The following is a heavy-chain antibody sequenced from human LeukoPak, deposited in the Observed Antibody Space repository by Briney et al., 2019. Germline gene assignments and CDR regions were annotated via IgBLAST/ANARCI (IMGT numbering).Heavy chain of an antibody. CDR3: ARAYGKYYFDY. CDR2: IYYSGST. V-gene: IGHV4-39*07. CDR1: GGSISSSSYY. D-gene: IGHD1-1*01. Sequence: PSETLSLTCTVSGGSISSSSYYWGWVRQPPGKGLEWIGSIYYSGSTYYNPSLKSRVTISVDTSKNQFSLKLSSVTAADTAVYYCARAYGKYYFDYWGQGTLVTVSS. J-gene: IGHJ4*02.